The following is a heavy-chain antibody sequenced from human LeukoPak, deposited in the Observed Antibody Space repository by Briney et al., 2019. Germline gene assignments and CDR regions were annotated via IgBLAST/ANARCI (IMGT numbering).Heavy chain of an antibody. CDR3: ARSTGDFGESLHDY. V-gene: IGHV3-30*02. J-gene: IGHJ4*02. Sequence: SGGSLRLSCAASGFAFSNYGIHWGRQAPGKGLERVALIRYDGTIKKYADSVKGRFTISRDNSKNTLFLQMNSLRIEDTAVYYCARSTGDFGESLHDYWGQGTLVTVSS. CDR1: GFAFSNYG. D-gene: IGHD3-10*01. CDR2: IRYDGTIK.